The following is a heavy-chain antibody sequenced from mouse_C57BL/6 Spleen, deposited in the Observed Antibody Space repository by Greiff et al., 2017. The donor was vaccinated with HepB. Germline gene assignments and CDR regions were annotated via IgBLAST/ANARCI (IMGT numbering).Heavy chain of an antibody. CDR2: SRNKANDYTT. J-gene: IGHJ1*03. Sequence: EVMLVESGGGLVQSGRSLRLSCATSGFTFSDFYMEWVRQAPGKGLEWIAASRNKANDYTTEYSASVKGRFIVSRDTSQSILYLQMNALRAEDTAIYYCARAYYYGSSYGYFDVWGTGTTVTVSS. CDR3: ARAYYYGSSYGYFDV. D-gene: IGHD1-1*01. V-gene: IGHV7-1*01. CDR1: GFTFSDFY.